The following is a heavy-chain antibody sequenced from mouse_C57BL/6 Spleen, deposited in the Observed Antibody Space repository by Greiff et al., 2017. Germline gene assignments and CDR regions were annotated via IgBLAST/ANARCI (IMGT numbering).Heavy chain of an antibody. V-gene: IGHV5-9-1*02. CDR2: ISSGGDYI. CDR1: GFTFSSYA. D-gene: IGHD2-3*01. Sequence: EVHLVESGEGLVKPGGSLKLSCAASGFTFSSYAMSWVRQTPEKRLEWVAYISSGGDYIYYADTVKGRFTISRDNARNTLYLQMSSLKSEDTAMYYCTRDDGYSDYYAMDYWGQGTSVTVSS. J-gene: IGHJ4*01. CDR3: TRDDGYSDYYAMDY.